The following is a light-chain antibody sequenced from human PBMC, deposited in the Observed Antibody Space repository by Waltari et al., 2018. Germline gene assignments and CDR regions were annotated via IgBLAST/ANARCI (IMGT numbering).Light chain of an antibody. CDR3: QQYYSTPPSYT. J-gene: IGKJ2*01. V-gene: IGKV4-1*01. CDR1: QSVLYSSNNKNY. Sequence: DIVMTLSPDALAVSLGERATINSKSSQSVLYSSNNKNYLAWYQQKPGKPPKLLIYWAPTRESGVPDRFSGSGSGTDFTLTISSLQAEDVAVYYCQQYYSTPPSYTFGQGTKLEIK. CDR2: WAP.